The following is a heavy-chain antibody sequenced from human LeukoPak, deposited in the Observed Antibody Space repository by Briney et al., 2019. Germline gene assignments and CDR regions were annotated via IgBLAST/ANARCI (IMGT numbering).Heavy chain of an antibody. CDR1: GYTFTGYY. CDR3: ARKYSSWGYFDY. CDR2: INPNSGGT. Sequence: ASVKVSCKASGYTFTGYYMHWVRQAAGQGLEWMGWINPNSGGTNYAQKFQGRVTMTRDTSISTAYMELSRLRSDDTAVYYCARKYSSWGYFDYWGQGTLVTVSS. V-gene: IGHV1-2*02. D-gene: IGHD6-6*01. J-gene: IGHJ4*02.